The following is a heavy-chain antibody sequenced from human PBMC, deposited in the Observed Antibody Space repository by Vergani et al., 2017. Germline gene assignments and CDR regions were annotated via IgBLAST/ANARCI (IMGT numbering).Heavy chain of an antibody. Sequence: QVQLQESGPGLVQPSQTLSLTCTVSGASINNDFYYWHWIRQPAGKGLEWIGRFYVSGITDYNSSLQSRVSMSVDTSKNQFSLTLTYVTAADTAVYYCARDNKQLRPRAFDLWGQGKMVTVSS. D-gene: IGHD4-23*01. J-gene: IGHJ3*01. CDR1: GASINNDFYY. CDR2: FYVSGIT. V-gene: IGHV4-61*02. CDR3: ARDNKQLRPRAFDL.